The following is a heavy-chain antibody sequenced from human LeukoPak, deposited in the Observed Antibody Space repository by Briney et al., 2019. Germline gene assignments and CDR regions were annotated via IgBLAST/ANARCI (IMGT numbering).Heavy chain of an antibody. D-gene: IGHD6-6*01. CDR3: ARGMEYSSLGDAFDI. Sequence: SETLSLTCTVSGGSISSYYWSWIRQPPGKGLEWIGYIYYSGSTNYNPSLKSRVTISVDMSKNQFSLKLSSVTAADTAVYYCARGMEYSSLGDAFDIWGQGTMVTVSS. J-gene: IGHJ3*02. CDR1: GGSISSYY. CDR2: IYYSGST. V-gene: IGHV4-59*01.